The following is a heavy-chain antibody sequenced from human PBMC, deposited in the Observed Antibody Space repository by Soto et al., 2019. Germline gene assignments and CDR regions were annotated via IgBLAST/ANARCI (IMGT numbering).Heavy chain of an antibody. V-gene: IGHV4-39*01. D-gene: IGHD2-15*01. Sequence: SETLSVTCAVSGGSISTSNYYWGWIRQPPGKGLAWFGSIDESGSTYYNPSLKSRVTISVDTYKKQLSLKLSAVTAADKAVYYCARQKTCSASSCNNWFDPWGQGTLVT. J-gene: IGHJ5*02. CDR3: ARQKTCSASSCNNWFDP. CDR2: IDESGST. CDR1: GGSISTSNYY.